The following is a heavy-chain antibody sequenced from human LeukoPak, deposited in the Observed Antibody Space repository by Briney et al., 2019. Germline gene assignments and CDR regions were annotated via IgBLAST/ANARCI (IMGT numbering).Heavy chain of an antibody. CDR1: GYTFTSYY. J-gene: IGHJ4*02. V-gene: IGHV1-46*01. CDR2: INPSGGST. Sequence: ASVKVSCKASGYTFTSYYMHWVRQAPGQGLEWMGIINPSGGSTTYAQKFQGRFAMTRDMSTSTVYMELSSLRSEDTAVYYCARADIAVAGNDYWGQGTLVTVSS. D-gene: IGHD6-19*01. CDR3: ARADIAVAGNDY.